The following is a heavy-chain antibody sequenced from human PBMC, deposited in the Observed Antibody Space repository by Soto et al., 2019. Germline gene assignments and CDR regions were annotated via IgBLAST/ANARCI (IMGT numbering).Heavy chain of an antibody. CDR3: ASGQNVLRFLEWKITGSEP. Sequence: PGGSLRLSCASSVFTFSDYYMSWIRHSPGKGLEWVSYISSSGSTIYYADSVEGRFTISRDNAKNSLYLQMNSLRAEDTAVYYCASGQNVLRFLEWKITGSEPWGQGTLVSVSS. CDR1: VFTFSDYY. V-gene: IGHV3-11*01. J-gene: IGHJ5*02. CDR2: ISSSGSTI. D-gene: IGHD3-3*01.